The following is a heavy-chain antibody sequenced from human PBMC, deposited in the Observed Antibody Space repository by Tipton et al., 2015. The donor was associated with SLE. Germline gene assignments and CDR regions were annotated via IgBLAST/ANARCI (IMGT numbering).Heavy chain of an antibody. V-gene: IGHV4-59*12. CDR1: GGSIGSFY. CDR2: VHYSGST. CDR3: AREPRSGYHDY. Sequence: TLSLTCTVSGGSIGSFYWTWIRQSPEKGLEWIAYVHYSGSTSYNPSLKSRVTVSIDTSKNQFSLKLSSVTAADTAVYYCAREPRSGYHDYWGQGTLVIVSS. D-gene: IGHD3-3*01. J-gene: IGHJ4*02.